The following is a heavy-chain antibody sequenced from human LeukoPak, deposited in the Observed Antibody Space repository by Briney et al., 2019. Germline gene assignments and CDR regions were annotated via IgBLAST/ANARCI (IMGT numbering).Heavy chain of an antibody. D-gene: IGHD3-22*01. CDR3: ARGGYYYDSSGRNFDY. CDR1: GGSISSYY. J-gene: IGHJ4*02. V-gene: IGHV4-4*07. CDR2: IYTSGST. Sequence: SETLPLTCTVSGGSISSYYWSWIRQPAGKGLEWIGRIYTSGSTNYNPSLKSRVTMSVDTSKNQFSLKLSSVTAADTAVYYCARGGYYYDSSGRNFDYWGQGTLVTVSS.